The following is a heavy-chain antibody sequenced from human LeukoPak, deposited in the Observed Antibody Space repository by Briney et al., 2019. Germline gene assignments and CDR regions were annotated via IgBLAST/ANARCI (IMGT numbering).Heavy chain of an antibody. CDR3: AGAYSAYDPFDY. V-gene: IGHV3-74*01. J-gene: IGHJ4*02. CDR2: LNADGNSI. Sequence: GGSLRLSCAASGFTFSNYWMHWVRQAPGKGLVWVSRLNADGNSITYADSVRGRFTISRDNAKNTVHLQMNSLRVEDTAIYFCAGAYSAYDPFDYWGQGILVAVSS. D-gene: IGHD5-12*01. CDR1: GFTFSNYW.